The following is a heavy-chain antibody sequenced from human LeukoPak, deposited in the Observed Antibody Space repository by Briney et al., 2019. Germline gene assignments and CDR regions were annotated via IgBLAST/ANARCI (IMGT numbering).Heavy chain of an antibody. CDR2: IIPIFGTA. CDR1: GGTFSSYA. V-gene: IGHV1-69*13. D-gene: IGHD3-22*01. CDR3: ARGPDSSGYTYYFDY. Sequence: SVKVSCKASGGTFSSYAISWVRQAPGQGLEWMGGIIPIFGTANYAQKFQGRVTITADESTSTAYMELSSLRSEDTAVYYYARGPDSSGYTYYFDYWGQGTLVTVSS. J-gene: IGHJ4*02.